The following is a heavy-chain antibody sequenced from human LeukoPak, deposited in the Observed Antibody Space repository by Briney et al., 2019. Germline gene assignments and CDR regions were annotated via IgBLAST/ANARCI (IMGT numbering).Heavy chain of an antibody. Sequence: PEASVRVSCKASAYTFTGYYMHWVRQAPGQGLEWMGWINAGNGNTKYSQEFQGRVTITRDTSASTAYMELSSLRSEDMAVYYCASASSGYQDDAFDIWGQGTMVTVSS. CDR2: INAGNGNT. J-gene: IGHJ3*02. D-gene: IGHD3-22*01. CDR1: AYTFTGYY. V-gene: IGHV1-3*03. CDR3: ASASSGYQDDAFDI.